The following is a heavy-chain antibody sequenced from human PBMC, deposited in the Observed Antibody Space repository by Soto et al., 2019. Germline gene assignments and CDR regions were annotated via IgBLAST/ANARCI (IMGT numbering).Heavy chain of an antibody. D-gene: IGHD2-2*02. CDR1: GGSISNYY. Sequence: LSLTCTLSGGSISNYYWSWIRHSPGKGLEWIGYVFFNGNTNYNPSLKSRVSISLDTSRNVFYLKLTSVTTADTAVYFCARALSGWLYDTRGKGTLVTISS. CDR3: ARALSGWLYDT. J-gene: IGHJ1*01. V-gene: IGHV4-4*09. CDR2: VFFNGNT.